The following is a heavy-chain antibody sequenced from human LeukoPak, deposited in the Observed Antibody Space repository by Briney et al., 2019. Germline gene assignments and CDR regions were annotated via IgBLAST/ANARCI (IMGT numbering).Heavy chain of an antibody. CDR3: ARDQWLDY. Sequence: GGSLRLSCAASGFSFSVYEMHWVRQAPGKGLEWISDISSSGTTTYYADSVKGRFTVSRDNAKNSLYLQMNSLRAEDTAVYYCARDQWLDYWGQGTLVTVSS. D-gene: IGHD6-19*01. J-gene: IGHJ4*02. CDR2: ISSSGTTT. V-gene: IGHV3-48*03. CDR1: GFSFSVYE.